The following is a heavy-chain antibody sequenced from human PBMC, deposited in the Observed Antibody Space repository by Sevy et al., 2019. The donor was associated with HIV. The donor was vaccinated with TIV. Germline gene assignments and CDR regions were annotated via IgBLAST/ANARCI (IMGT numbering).Heavy chain of an antibody. Sequence: ETLSLTCTVSGGSISSYYWSWIRQPAGKGLEWIGRIYTSGSTNYNPSLKSRVTMSVDTSKNQFSLKLSSVTAADTAVYYCARDYYYDSSGYYTIDYWGQGTLVTVSS. CDR2: IYTSGST. CDR1: GGSISSYY. D-gene: IGHD3-22*01. V-gene: IGHV4-4*07. CDR3: ARDYYYDSSGYYTIDY. J-gene: IGHJ4*02.